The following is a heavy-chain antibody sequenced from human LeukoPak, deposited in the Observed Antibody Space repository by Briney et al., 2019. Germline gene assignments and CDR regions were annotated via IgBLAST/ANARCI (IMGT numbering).Heavy chain of an antibody. CDR1: GFTFSSYW. Sequence: GGSLRLSCAASGFTFSSYWMHWVRQAPGKGLVWVSRINSDGSSTSYADSVKGRFTISRDNAKNTLYLQMNSLRAEDTAVYYCAREVDTAGTAYWGQGTLVTVSS. D-gene: IGHD6-13*01. J-gene: IGHJ4*02. CDR2: INSDGSST. V-gene: IGHV3-74*01. CDR3: AREVDTAGTAY.